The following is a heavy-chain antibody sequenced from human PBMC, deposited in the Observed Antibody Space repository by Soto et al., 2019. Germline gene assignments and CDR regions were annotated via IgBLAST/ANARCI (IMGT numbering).Heavy chain of an antibody. V-gene: IGHV4-34*01. CDR3: GRGQGVRESCVTLDY. J-gene: IGHJ4*02. D-gene: IGHD3-10*01. CDR2: INHSGST. Sequence: QVQLQQWGAGLLKPSETLSLTSAVYGGSFSGYYWSWIRQPPGKGLEWIGEINHSGSTNYNPSLYSRVTLAVDTSKDRFTLMMGSVNGADAAVYYCGRGQGVRESCVTLDYWGQGTLVTVSS. CDR1: GGSFSGYY.